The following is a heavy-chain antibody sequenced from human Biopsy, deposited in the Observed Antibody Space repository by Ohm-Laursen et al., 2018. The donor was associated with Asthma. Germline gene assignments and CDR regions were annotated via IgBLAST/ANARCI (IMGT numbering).Heavy chain of an antibody. CDR2: LYHSGTT. V-gene: IGHV4-59*01. Sequence: GTLSLTCTVSGGSITSYYWRWIRQPPGKALEWLGYLYHSGTTNYNPSLKSRVPISVDTSKNQFSLKLTSVTAADTAVYYCARTSQRATVVHFDYWGQGTLVTVSS. J-gene: IGHJ4*02. CDR1: GGSITSYY. D-gene: IGHD4-23*01. CDR3: ARTSQRATVVHFDY.